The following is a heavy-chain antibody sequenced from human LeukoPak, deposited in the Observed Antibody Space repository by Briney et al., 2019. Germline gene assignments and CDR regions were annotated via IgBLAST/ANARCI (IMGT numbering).Heavy chain of an antibody. CDR3: ARWGSSWFNWFDP. D-gene: IGHD6-13*01. J-gene: IGHJ5*02. CDR2: ISSSSSYI. V-gene: IGHV3-21*01. CDR1: GFTFSSYS. Sequence: GGSLRLSCAASGFTFSSYSMNWVRQAPGKGLEWVSSISSSSSYIYYADSVKGRFTISRDNAKNSLYLQMNSLRAEDTAVYYCARWGSSWFNWFDPWGQGTLVTVSS.